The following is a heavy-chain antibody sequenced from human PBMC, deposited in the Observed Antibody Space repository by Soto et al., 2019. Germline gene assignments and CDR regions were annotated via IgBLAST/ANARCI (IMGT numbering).Heavy chain of an antibody. CDR2: IYNEFT. V-gene: IGHV3-66*01. D-gene: IGHD2-15*01. Sequence: EVQLVESGGGLVQPGGSLRLSCVASGFSVTDIYMNWVRQAPGKGLEWVSVIYNEFTDYADSVRGRFSISTDSSKNALYLQMNSLRAEDSAVYYCVREPRYCSGGSCSIMGDAFDIWGQGTKDTVSS. J-gene: IGHJ3*02. CDR1: GFSVTDIY. CDR3: VREPRYCSGGSCSIMGDAFDI.